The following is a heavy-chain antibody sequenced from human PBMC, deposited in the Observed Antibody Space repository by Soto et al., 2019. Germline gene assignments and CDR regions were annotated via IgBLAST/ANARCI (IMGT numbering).Heavy chain of an antibody. Sequence: QVQLVQSGAEVKKPGSSVKVSCKASGGTFSSYSINWVRQAPGQGLEWMGEIIPIFGTANYAQKFQGRVPTTADESTSTAYMALSSLRSEDTDVYSCARDGGRHSGGIDYWGQGTLVTVSS. J-gene: IGHJ4*02. D-gene: IGHD1-26*01. CDR1: GGTFSSYS. V-gene: IGHV1-69*01. CDR3: ARDGGRHSGGIDY. CDR2: IIPIFGTA.